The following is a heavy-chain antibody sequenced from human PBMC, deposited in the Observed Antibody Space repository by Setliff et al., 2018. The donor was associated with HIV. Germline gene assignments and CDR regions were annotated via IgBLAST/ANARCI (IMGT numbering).Heavy chain of an antibody. J-gene: IGHJ4*02. CDR3: ARAAAGNTGPFDL. V-gene: IGHV4-4*07. D-gene: IGHD4-17*01. CDR2: VSSRGDT. Sequence: SETLSLTCTVSDSGTYYWSWIRQPAGKGLEWIGRVSSRGDTNYNPSLKSRVTLYVDTSKNQFSLKLTSVTASDTAVYYCARAAAGNTGPFDLWGQGSPVTVSS. CDR1: DSGTYY.